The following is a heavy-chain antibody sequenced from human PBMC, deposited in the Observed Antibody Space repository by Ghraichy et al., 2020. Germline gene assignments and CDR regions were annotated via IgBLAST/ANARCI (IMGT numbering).Heavy chain of an antibody. V-gene: IGHV4-31*03. J-gene: IGHJ5*01. D-gene: IGHD2-21*01. CDR1: GGSISSGGYY. CDR2: IYFSGNT. CDR3: ARDYCGGDCYLGRWFDS. Sequence: SETLSLTCTVSGGSISSGGYYWTWIRQYPGKGLERIGYIYFSGNTFYNPSLKSRVTISVDTSKNQFFLKLSSVTAADTALYYCARDYCGGDCYLGRWFDSWGQGTLVTVSS.